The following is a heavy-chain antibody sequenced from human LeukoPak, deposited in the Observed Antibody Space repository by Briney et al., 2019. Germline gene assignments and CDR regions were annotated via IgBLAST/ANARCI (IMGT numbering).Heavy chain of an antibody. CDR1: GFTFSSYG. J-gene: IGHJ4*02. CDR3: AKVEGSGSLVRYYFDY. Sequence: GGSLRLSCAASGFTFSSYGMHWVRQAPGKGLEWVAVISYDGSNKYYADSVKDRFTISRDNSKNTLYLQMNSLRAEDTAVFYCAKVEGSGSLVRYYFDYWGQGTLVTVSS. D-gene: IGHD3-10*01. CDR2: ISYDGSNK. V-gene: IGHV3-30*18.